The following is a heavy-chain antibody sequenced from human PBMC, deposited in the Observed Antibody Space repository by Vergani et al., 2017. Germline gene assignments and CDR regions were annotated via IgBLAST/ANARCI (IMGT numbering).Heavy chain of an antibody. Sequence: QVQLVQSGTEVKNPGASVKVSCKASGYTFTVSDHYIHWVRQAPGQGLEWMGWINPDSGGTNYAQKFRGRVTLTRDTSITTAYMELRTLTSDDTAVYFCSGGSVRGLRGFDYWGQGTLVTFSS. CDR3: SGGSVRGLRGFDY. J-gene: IGHJ4*02. V-gene: IGHV1-2*02. D-gene: IGHD2-21*02. CDR1: GYTFTVSDHY. CDR2: INPDSGGT.